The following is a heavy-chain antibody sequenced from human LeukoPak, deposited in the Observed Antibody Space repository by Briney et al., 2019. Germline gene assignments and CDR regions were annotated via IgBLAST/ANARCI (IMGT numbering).Heavy chain of an antibody. CDR3: ARDGDFWSGYYMSY. D-gene: IGHD3-3*01. CDR2: ISSSSYI. V-gene: IGHV3-21*01. Sequence: GGSLRLSCAASGFTFSSYSMNWVRQAPGKGLEWVSSISSSSYIYYADSVKGRFTISRDNAKNSLYLQMNSLRAEDTAVYYCARDGDFWSGYYMSYWGQGTLVTVSS. J-gene: IGHJ4*02. CDR1: GFTFSSYS.